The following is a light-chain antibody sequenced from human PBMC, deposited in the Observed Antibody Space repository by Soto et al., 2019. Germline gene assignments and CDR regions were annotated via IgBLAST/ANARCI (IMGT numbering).Light chain of an antibody. V-gene: IGLV2-8*01. CDR2: EVS. J-gene: IGLJ1*01. CDR1: SSDVGGSNH. Sequence: QSVLTQPPSASGSPGQSVTIPCTGSSSDVGGSNHVSWYQQHPGKAPKLIIYEVSKRPAGVPDRFSGSKSGNTASLTVSGLQAEDEADYYCNSYTGSTRYVFGTGTKV. CDR3: NSYTGSTRYV.